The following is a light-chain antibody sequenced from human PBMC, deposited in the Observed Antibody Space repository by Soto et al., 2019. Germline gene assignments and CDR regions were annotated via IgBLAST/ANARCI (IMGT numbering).Light chain of an antibody. CDR2: GAS. V-gene: IGKV3-20*01. Sequence: EIVLTQSPGTLSLSPGERATLSSRASQSVSSSSLAWYQQKPGQAPRLLIYGASSRATGIPDRFSGSGSGTDFTLTISRLEPEDFAVYYCQQYGSSTGTFGPGTKVHIK. CDR3: QQYGSSTGT. CDR1: QSVSSSS. J-gene: IGKJ3*01.